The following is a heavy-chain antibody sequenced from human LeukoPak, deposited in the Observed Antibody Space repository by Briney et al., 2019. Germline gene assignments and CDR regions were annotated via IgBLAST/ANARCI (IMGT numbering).Heavy chain of an antibody. J-gene: IGHJ6*04. D-gene: IGHD3-10*02. CDR1: GFTFGSYD. Sequence: GGSLRLSCAASGFTFGSYDMNWVRQAPGKGLEWVSGISGSGGSTYYADSVKGRFTISRDNAKNSLYLQMNSLRAEDTAVYYCAELGITMIGGVWGKGTTVTISS. CDR2: ISGSGGST. CDR3: AELGITMIGGV. V-gene: IGHV3-23*01.